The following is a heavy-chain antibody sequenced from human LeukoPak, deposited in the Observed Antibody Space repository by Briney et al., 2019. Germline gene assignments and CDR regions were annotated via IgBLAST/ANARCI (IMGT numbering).Heavy chain of an antibody. Sequence: SQTLSLTCTVSGGSISSGGYYWSWIRQHPGKGLEWIGYIYYSGSTYYNPSLKSRVTISVDTSKNQFSLKLSSVTAADTAVYYCARDSGSGGAFDIWGQGTMVTVSS. J-gene: IGHJ3*02. V-gene: IGHV4-31*03. CDR3: ARDSGSGGAFDI. CDR1: GGSISSGGYY. D-gene: IGHD2-15*01. CDR2: IYYSGST.